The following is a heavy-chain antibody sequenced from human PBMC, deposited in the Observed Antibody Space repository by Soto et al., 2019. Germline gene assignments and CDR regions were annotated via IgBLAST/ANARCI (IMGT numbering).Heavy chain of an antibody. V-gene: IGHV4-59*01. D-gene: IGHD5-12*01. CDR2: IYYSGST. Sequence: PSETLSLTCTVSGGSISSYYWSWIRQPPGKGLEWIGYIYYSGSTNYNPSLKSRVTISVDTSKNQFSLKLSSVTAADTAVYYCARSMGVYSGYDPYYFDYWGQGTLVTVSS. J-gene: IGHJ4*02. CDR3: ARSMGVYSGYDPYYFDY. CDR1: GGSISSYY.